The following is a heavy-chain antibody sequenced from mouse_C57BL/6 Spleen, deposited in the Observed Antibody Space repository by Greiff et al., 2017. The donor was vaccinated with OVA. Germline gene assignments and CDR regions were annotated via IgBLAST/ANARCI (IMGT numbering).Heavy chain of an antibody. CDR3: ARHPLLITAVVEGYFDV. CDR1: GFTFSDYY. V-gene: IGHV5-12*01. J-gene: IGHJ1*03. CDR2: ISTGGGST. Sequence: EVQLVESGGGLVQPGGSLKLSCAASGFTFSDYYMYWVRQTPEKRLEWVAYISTGGGSTYYPDTVKGRFTISRDNAKNTLYLQMSRLKSEDTAMYYCARHPLLITAVVEGYFDVWGTGTTVTVSS. D-gene: IGHD1-1*01.